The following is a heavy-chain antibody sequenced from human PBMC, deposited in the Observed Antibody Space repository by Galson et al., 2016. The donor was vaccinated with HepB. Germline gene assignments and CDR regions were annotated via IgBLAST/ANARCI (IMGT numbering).Heavy chain of an antibody. CDR1: GFTFSTYA. D-gene: IGHD3-10*01. V-gene: IGHV3-23*01. CDR2: ISGGGGGI. CDR3: AKERESSLTLVRGVLDPFEI. Sequence: SLRLSCAGSGFTFSTYAMYWVRQAPGKGLEWVSGISGGGGGIDYADSVKGRFTISRDNSTNTLYLQMNSLSAEDTAVYYCAKERESSLTLVRGVLDPFEIWGQGTMVTGSS. J-gene: IGHJ3*02.